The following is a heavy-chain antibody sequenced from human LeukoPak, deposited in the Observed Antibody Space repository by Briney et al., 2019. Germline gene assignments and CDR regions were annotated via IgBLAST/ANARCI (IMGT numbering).Heavy chain of an antibody. V-gene: IGHV3-30*02. CDR3: TRTNWNPGYFDT. Sequence: GGSLRLSCAASGFTFSSYAMHWVRQAPGKWLEWVAFIRYDGDTKYYADSAKGRFTISRDNSRNIVYLQMNSLRDEDTAVYYCTRTNWNPGYFDTWGQGTLVTVSS. CDR1: GFTFSSYA. CDR2: IRYDGDTK. D-gene: IGHD5-12*01. J-gene: IGHJ5*02.